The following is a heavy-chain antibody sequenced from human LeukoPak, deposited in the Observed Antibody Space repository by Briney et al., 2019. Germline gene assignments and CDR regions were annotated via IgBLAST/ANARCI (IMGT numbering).Heavy chain of an antibody. J-gene: IGHJ4*02. Sequence: PGGSLRLSCAASGFTFSSYSMNWVRQAPGKGLEWVSYISSSSSTIYYADSVKGRFTISRDNAKNSLYLQMNSLRAEDTAVYYCARERYDFWSGYCDYWGQGTLVTVSS. CDR2: ISSSSSTI. V-gene: IGHV3-48*04. CDR3: ARERYDFWSGYCDY. CDR1: GFTFSSYS. D-gene: IGHD3-3*01.